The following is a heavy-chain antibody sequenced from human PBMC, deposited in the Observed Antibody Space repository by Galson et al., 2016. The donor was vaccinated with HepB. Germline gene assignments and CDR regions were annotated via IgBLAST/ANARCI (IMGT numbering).Heavy chain of an antibody. J-gene: IGHJ6*03. D-gene: IGHD2-2*01. V-gene: IGHV3-15*01. CDR3: TTRYCSSSSCYLPTYYYYYMDV. Sequence: SLRLSCAASGFTFNNAWMSWVRQAPGKGLEWVGRIKSKTDGGTIDYAAPVKGRFTISRDDSKNTVYLQMNSLRTVDTAVYYCTTRYCSSSSCYLPTYYYYYMDVWGKGTTVTVSS. CDR1: GFTFNNAW. CDR2: IKSKTDGGTI.